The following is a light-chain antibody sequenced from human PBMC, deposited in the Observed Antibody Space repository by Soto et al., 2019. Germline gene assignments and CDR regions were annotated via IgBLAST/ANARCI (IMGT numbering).Light chain of an antibody. J-gene: IGKJ4*01. Sequence: DVRMPQSPSFLSESVRDRVTXTCRASQVISSSLAWYQQRAGKAPKFLIYAAPTLQSGAPSRFSGSGSGTEFALTISSLQPEDSATYYCQQLKSYPLTVGGGSKVDNK. CDR3: QQLKSYPLT. CDR1: QVISSS. CDR2: AAP. V-gene: IGKV1-9*01.